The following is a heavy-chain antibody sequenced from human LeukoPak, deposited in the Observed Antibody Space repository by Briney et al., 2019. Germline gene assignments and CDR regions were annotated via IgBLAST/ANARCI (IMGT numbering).Heavy chain of an antibody. CDR3: ARAPRPSRVDY. D-gene: IGHD6-6*01. J-gene: IGHJ4*02. CDR2: IYYSGST. V-gene: IGHV4-39*01. CDR1: GGSISSSSYY. Sequence: SETLSLTCTVPGGSISSSSYYWGWIRQPPGKGLEWIGSIYYSGSTYYNPSLKSRVTISVDTSKNQFSLKLSSVTAADTAVYYCARAPRPSRVDYWGQGTLVTVSS.